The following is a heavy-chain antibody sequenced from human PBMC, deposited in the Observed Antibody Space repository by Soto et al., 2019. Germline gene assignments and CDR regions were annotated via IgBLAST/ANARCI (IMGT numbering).Heavy chain of an antibody. J-gene: IGHJ6*03. CDR3: ARSSGSGSYFITYYYMDV. CDR1: GYTFTSYD. Sequence: QVQLVQSGAEVKKPGASVKVSCKASGYTFTSYDINWVRQATGQGLEWMGWMNPNSGNTGYAQKYQGRVTMTRNTSISTAYMELSSLRSEDTAVYYCARSSGSGSYFITYYYMDVWGKGTTVTVSS. V-gene: IGHV1-8*01. CDR2: MNPNSGNT. D-gene: IGHD3-10*01.